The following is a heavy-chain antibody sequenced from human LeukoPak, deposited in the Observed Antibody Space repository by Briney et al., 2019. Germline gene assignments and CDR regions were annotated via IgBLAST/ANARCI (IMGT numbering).Heavy chain of an antibody. V-gene: IGHV3-48*01. J-gene: IGHJ4*02. CDR3: ARSLGDIVVVPAATNLDY. Sequence: SGSTIYYADSVKGRITISRDNAKNSLYLQMNSLRAEDTALYYCARSLGDIVVVPAATNLDYWGQGTLVTVSS. D-gene: IGHD2-2*01. CDR2: SGSTI.